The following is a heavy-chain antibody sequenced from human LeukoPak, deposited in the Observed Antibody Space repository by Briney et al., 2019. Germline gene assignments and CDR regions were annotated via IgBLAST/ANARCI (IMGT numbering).Heavy chain of an antibody. Sequence: GGSLRLSCAASGFTFSSYSMNWVRQAPGKGLEWVSSISSSSSYIYYADSVKGRFTISRDNAKNSLYLQMNSLRAEDTAVYYCARDDSSSPGNYYYYYTDVWGKGTTVTVSS. J-gene: IGHJ6*03. V-gene: IGHV3-21*01. CDR3: ARDDSSSPGNYYYYYTDV. D-gene: IGHD6-6*01. CDR2: ISSSSSYI. CDR1: GFTFSSYS.